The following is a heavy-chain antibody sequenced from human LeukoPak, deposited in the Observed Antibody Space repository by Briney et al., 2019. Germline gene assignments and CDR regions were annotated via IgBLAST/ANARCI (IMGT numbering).Heavy chain of an antibody. D-gene: IGHD1-1*01. Sequence: SQTLSLTCAVSGDSISSSGYSWSWIRQPPGKGLEWIGYMYHSGGTYYNPPLKSRVTISVDRSRNQFSLKLSSVTAADTAVYYCARTVTTTHFDYWGQGVLVTVSS. CDR2: MYHSGGT. CDR3: ARTVTTTHFDY. V-gene: IGHV4-30-2*01. J-gene: IGHJ4*02. CDR1: GDSISSSGYS.